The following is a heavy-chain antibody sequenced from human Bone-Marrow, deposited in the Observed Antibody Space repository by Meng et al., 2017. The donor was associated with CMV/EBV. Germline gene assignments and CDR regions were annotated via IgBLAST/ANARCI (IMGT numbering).Heavy chain of an antibody. V-gene: IGHV3-73*01. CDR3: ARVDRVYG. CDR2: IRSKANSYAT. D-gene: IGHD5/OR15-5a*01. CDR1: GFTFSGSA. Sequence: GGSLRLSCAASGFTFSGSAMHWVRQASGKGLEWVGRIRSKANSYATAYAASVKGRFTISRDDSKNTAYLQMNSLRAEDTAVYYCARVDRVYGWGQGTLVTVSS. J-gene: IGHJ4*02.